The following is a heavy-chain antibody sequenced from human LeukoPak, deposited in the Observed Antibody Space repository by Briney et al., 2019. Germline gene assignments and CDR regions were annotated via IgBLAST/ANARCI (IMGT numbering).Heavy chain of an antibody. D-gene: IGHD2-15*01. Sequence: PGGSLRLSCAASGFTFNTYAMRWVRQAPGKGLEWVSAISDSGSRTYHADSVRGRFTISKDNSKNTLHLQRHSLRAVDTAVYYCAKGKGSSSSSIDWWGQGTMVTVSS. J-gene: IGHJ4*02. V-gene: IGHV3-23*01. CDR1: GFTFNTYA. CDR3: AKGKGSSSSSIDW. CDR2: ISDSGSRT.